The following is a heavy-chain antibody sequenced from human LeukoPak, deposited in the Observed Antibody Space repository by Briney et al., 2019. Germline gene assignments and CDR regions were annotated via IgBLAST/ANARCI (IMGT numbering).Heavy chain of an antibody. D-gene: IGHD3-16*01. J-gene: IGHJ4*02. V-gene: IGHV3-7*01. CDR2: IDKHGSGK. CDR3: ARDGGWGYYDL. CDR1: GFTFSISW. Sequence: QPGGSLRLSCVASGFTFSISWVTWVRQAPGKGLEWVANIDKHGSGKYYIDSVKGRFAISRDYASSSVFLQMSSLRAEDTSVYYCARDGGWGYYDLWGQGTPVTVSS.